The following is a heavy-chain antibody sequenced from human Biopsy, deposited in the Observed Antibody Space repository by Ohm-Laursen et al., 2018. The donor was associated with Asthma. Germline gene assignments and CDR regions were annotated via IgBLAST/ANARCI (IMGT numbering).Heavy chain of an antibody. D-gene: IGHD6-19*01. Sequence: SSVKVSCKAPGGTFSNFAISWVRQAPGQGLERLGGIMTVFGTTNYAQKFQGRVTITADESTSTAYMEVTSLRSEDTAIYYCARCQVGYSSGWSLLLKKIYYSGMDVWGQGTAVSVSS. J-gene: IGHJ6*02. CDR3: ARCQVGYSSGWSLLLKKIYYSGMDV. V-gene: IGHV1-69*01. CDR2: IMTVFGTT. CDR1: GGTFSNFA.